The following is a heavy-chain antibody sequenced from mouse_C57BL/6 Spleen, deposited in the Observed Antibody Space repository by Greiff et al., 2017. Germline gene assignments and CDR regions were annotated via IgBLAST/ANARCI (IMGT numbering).Heavy chain of an antibody. CDR3: TTRDYGSSPYWYFDV. CDR1: GFNIKDDY. D-gene: IGHD1-1*01. V-gene: IGHV14-4*01. J-gene: IGHJ1*03. Sequence: EVQLVESGAELVRPGASVKLSCTASGFNIKDDYMHWVKQRPEQGLEWIGWIDPENGDTEYASKFPGKATITADTSSNTAYLQLSSLTSEDTAVYYCTTRDYGSSPYWYFDVWGTGTTVTVSS. CDR2: IDPENGDT.